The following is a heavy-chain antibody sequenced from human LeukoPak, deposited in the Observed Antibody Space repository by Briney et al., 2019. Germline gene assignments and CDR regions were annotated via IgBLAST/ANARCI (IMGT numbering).Heavy chain of an antibody. CDR3: ASGYCSSTSCPYYYYVMHV. D-gene: IGHD2-2*03. CDR1: GGSISSSSYY. J-gene: IGHJ6*02. V-gene: IGHV4-39*01. Sequence: PSETLSLTCTVSGGSISSSSYYWGWIRQPPGKGLEWIGSIYYSGSTYYNPSLKSRVTISVDTSKNQFSLKLSSVTAADTAVYYCASGYCSSTSCPYYYYVMHVSGQGATVTVSS. CDR2: IYYSGST.